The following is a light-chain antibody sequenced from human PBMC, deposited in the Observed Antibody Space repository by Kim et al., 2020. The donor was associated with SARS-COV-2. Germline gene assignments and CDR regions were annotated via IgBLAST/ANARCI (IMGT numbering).Light chain of an antibody. Sequence: IVMTQSPATLSVSPGERATLSCRASQSVSSNLAWYQQKPGQAPRLLIYGASTRATGIPARFSGSGSGTEFTLTISSLQSEDFAVYYCQQYNNRPPLTFGGGTKVDIK. CDR2: GAS. J-gene: IGKJ4*01. V-gene: IGKV3-15*01. CDR3: QQYNNRPPLT. CDR1: QSVSSN.